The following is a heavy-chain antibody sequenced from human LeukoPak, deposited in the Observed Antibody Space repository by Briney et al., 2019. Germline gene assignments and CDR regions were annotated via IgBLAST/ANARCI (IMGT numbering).Heavy chain of an antibody. Sequence: GRSLRLSCAASGFIFSRYGMHWVRQAPGKGLEWVAVVSYDGTETKYADSVKGRLNLSRDNSKNTVYLQMNSLTFEDTAVYYCARSARGVIFDVWGKGTTVIVSS. CDR3: ARSARGVIFDV. CDR2: VSYDGTET. V-gene: IGHV3-30*03. J-gene: IGHJ6*04. D-gene: IGHD3-10*01. CDR1: GFIFSRYG.